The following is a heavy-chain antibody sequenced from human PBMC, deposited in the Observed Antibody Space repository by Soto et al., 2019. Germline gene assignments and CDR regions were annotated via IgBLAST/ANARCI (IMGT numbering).Heavy chain of an antibody. D-gene: IGHD5-18*01. V-gene: IGHV3-30-3*01. J-gene: IGHJ6*02. CDR3: ASLDTATDYYYYGMDV. Sequence: PGGSLRLSCAASGFTFSSYAMHWVRQAPGKGLEWVAVISYDGSNKYYADSVKGRFTISRDNSKNTLYLQMNSLRAEDTAVYYCASLDTATDYYYYGMDVWGQGTTVTVS. CDR1: GFTFSSYA. CDR2: ISYDGSNK.